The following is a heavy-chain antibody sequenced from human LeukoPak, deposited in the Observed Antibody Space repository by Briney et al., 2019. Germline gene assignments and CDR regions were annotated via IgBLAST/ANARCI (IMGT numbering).Heavy chain of an antibody. CDR2: IKQDGSEK. J-gene: IGHJ5*02. V-gene: IGHV3-7*01. Sequence: ETLSLTCTVSGDSISSSYYWGWIRQPPGKGLEWVANIKQDGSEKYYVDSVKGRFTISRDNAKNSLYLQMNSLRAEDTAVYYCARDRYEYDSSTYFGCYAWGLGTLVTVSS. CDR3: ARDRYEYDSSTYFGCYA. CDR1: GDSISSSYY. D-gene: IGHD3-22*01.